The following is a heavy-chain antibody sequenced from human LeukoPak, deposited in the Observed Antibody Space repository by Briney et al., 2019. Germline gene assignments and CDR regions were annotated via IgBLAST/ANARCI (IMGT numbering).Heavy chain of an antibody. Sequence: GGSLRLSCAASGFTFRHYWMHWVRQVPGKGLVWVSRINPEGTTINYADSVRGRFAISRDNAKNTLHLEMNGLRADDTAVYYCARFRAGAGDFWGQGTLVSVSS. CDR3: ARFRAGAGDF. CDR1: GFTFRHYW. V-gene: IGHV3-74*01. CDR2: INPEGTTI. D-gene: IGHD4/OR15-4a*01. J-gene: IGHJ4*02.